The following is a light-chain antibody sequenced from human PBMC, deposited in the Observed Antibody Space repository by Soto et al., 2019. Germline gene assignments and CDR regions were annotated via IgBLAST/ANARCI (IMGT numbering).Light chain of an antibody. CDR3: SSYTSSSTPGV. V-gene: IGLV2-14*01. Sequence: QSALTQTASVSGSPGQSMTISCTGTNSDVGGYNYVSWYQQHPGKAPKLMIYEVSNRPSGVSSRFSGSKSGNTASLTISGLQADDEADYYCSSYTSSSTPGVFGTGTKLTVL. CDR2: EVS. CDR1: NSDVGGYNY. J-gene: IGLJ1*01.